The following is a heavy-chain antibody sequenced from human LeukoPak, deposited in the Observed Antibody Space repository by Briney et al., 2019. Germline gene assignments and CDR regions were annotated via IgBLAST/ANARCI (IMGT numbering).Heavy chain of an antibody. V-gene: IGHV3-30*18. D-gene: IGHD4-17*01. CDR2: ISYDGSNK. CDR1: GFTFSSYG. CDR3: AKDRRDGDFTSFDY. J-gene: IGHJ4*02. Sequence: GRSLRLSCAASGFTFSSYGMHWVRQAPGKGLEWVAVISYDGSNKYYADSVKGRFTISRDNSKNTLYLQMNSLRAEDTAVYYCAKDRRDGDFTSFDYWGQGTLVTVSS.